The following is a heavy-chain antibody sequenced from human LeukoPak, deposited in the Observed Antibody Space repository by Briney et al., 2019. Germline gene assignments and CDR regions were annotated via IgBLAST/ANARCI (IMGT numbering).Heavy chain of an antibody. D-gene: IGHD3-10*01. CDR3: ARDYKVRGVSQIDY. CDR1: GYTFTSYA. J-gene: IGHJ4*02. Sequence: GASVKVSCKASGYTFTSYAMNWVRQAPGQGLEWMGWINTNTGNPTYAQGFTGRFVFSLDTSVSTAYLQISSLKTEDTAVYYCARDYKVRGVSQIDYWGQGTLVTVSS. CDR2: INTNTGNP. V-gene: IGHV7-4-1*02.